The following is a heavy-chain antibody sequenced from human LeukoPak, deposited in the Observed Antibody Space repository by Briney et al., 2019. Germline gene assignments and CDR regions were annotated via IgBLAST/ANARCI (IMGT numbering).Heavy chain of an antibody. CDR2: INPNSGGT. V-gene: IGHV1-2*02. D-gene: IGHD6-25*01. Sequence: GASVKVSCKTSGYTCTSYYMHCFRRAPGQGLQWLGWINPNSGGTILPQQFRGSLTLTRDMPVSTALLDLRGLSSDDPAVYYCAPSPGSVVFPVDYWGQGTLVIVSA. CDR1: GYTCTSYY. CDR3: APSPGSVVFPVDY. J-gene: IGHJ4*02.